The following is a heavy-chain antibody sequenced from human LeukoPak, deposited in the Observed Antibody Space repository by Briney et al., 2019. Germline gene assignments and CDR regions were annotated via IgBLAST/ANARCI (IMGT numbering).Heavy chain of an antibody. CDR2: INDNGDII. Sequence: GASLRLSCAASGFTFSGYSMTWVRQAPGNGLEWVSTINDNGDIIFYGDSVKGRFTISRDNSKNTVYLQMNNLRAEDTAVYFCAKGSSAYYYDYWGQGTLVTVSS. J-gene: IGHJ4*02. CDR3: AKGSSAYYYDY. V-gene: IGHV3-23*01. CDR1: GFTFSGYS. D-gene: IGHD3-22*01.